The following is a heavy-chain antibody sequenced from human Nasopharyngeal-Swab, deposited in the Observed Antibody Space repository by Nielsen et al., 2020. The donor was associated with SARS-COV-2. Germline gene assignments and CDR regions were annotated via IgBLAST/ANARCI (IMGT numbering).Heavy chain of an antibody. CDR1: GFTFSSYG. V-gene: IGHV3-30*18. CDR2: ISYDGSNK. J-gene: IGHJ4*02. Sequence: GESLKISCAASGFTFSSYGMHWVRQAPGKGLGWVAVISYDGSNKYYADSVKGRFTISRDNSKNTLYLQMNSLRAEDTAVYYCAKDPLYSGYDLRYYFDYWGQGTLVTVSS. D-gene: IGHD5-12*01. CDR3: AKDPLYSGYDLRYYFDY.